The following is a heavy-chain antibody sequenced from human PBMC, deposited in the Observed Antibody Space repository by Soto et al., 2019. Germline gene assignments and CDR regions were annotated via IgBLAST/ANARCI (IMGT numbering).Heavy chain of an antibody. CDR2: VSGSAGTT. Sequence: EVQLLESGGGLVQPGGSLRLSCEASGFTFSIYVMTWVRQAPGKGLEWVSAVSGSAGTTYYADSVKGRFSISRDNSKNTLYLQMNSLTADDTAVYYCARVQGKARTACDVWGHGTRVTVSS. D-gene: IGHD6-6*01. V-gene: IGHV3-23*01. CDR3: ARVQGKARTACDV. J-gene: IGHJ3*01. CDR1: GFTFSIYV.